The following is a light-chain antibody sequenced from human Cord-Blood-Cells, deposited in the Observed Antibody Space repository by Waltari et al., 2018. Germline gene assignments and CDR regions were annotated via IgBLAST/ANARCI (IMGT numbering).Light chain of an antibody. J-gene: IGKJ2*01. CDR1: QSISSY. V-gene: IGKV1-39*01. CDR3: QQSYSTPYT. Sequence: DIQLTQSPSSLSASVGDRVTITCRASQSISSYFNWYQQKPGKAPKLLIYAASSLQSGVPSRFSGSGSETDFTLTISSLQPEDFATYYCQQSYSTPYTFGQGTKLEIK. CDR2: AAS.